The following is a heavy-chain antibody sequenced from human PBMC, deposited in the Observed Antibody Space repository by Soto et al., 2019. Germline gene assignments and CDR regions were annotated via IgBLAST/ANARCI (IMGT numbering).Heavy chain of an antibody. D-gene: IGHD2-21*02. V-gene: IGHV4-34*01. CDR1: GGSFSGYY. J-gene: IGHJ4*02. Sequence: ETLSLTCAVYGGSFSGYYWSWIRQPPGKGLEWIGEINHSGSTNSNPSLKSRVTISVDTSKNQFSLKPSSVTAADRAVYHCARGVPMTVEAQRDAPDKYYFDSWGQGTQVTVSS. CDR2: INHSGST. CDR3: ARGVPMTVEAQRDAPDKYYFDS.